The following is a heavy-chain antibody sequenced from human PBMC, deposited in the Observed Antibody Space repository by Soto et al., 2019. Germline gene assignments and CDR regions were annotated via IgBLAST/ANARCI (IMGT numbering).Heavy chain of an antibody. CDR3: ARGEEVGCSSTSCQQILGFDY. CDR1: GGTFSSYT. J-gene: IGHJ4*02. Sequence: GASVKVSCKASGGTFSSYTISWVRQAPGQGLEWIGRIIPILGIANYAQKFQGRVTITADKSTSTAYMELSSLRSEDTAVYYCARGEEVGCSSTSCQQILGFDYWGQGTLVTVSS. CDR2: IIPILGIA. D-gene: IGHD2-2*01. V-gene: IGHV1-69*02.